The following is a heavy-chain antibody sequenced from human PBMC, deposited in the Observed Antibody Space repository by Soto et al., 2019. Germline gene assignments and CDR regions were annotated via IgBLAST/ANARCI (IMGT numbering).Heavy chain of an antibody. CDR3: ARDGLYSSGWFDAFDF. CDR2: TYYRSKWYN. V-gene: IGHV6-1*01. CDR1: GDSVSSNSAA. D-gene: IGHD6-19*01. Sequence: TLSLTCAISGDSVSSNSAAWNWIRQSPSRGLERLGRTYYRSKWYNDYAVSVKSRITINPDTSKNQFSLQLNSVTPEDTAVYYCARDGLYSSGWFDAFDFWGPGALVTVSS. J-gene: IGHJ4*02.